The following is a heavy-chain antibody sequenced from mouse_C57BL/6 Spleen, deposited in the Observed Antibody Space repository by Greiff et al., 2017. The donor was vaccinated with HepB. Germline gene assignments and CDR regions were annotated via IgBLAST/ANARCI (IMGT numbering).Heavy chain of an antibody. V-gene: IGHV1-72*01. Sequence: VQLQQSGAELVKPGASVKLSCKASGYTFTSYWMHWVKQRPGRGLEWIGRIDPNSGGTKYNEKFKSKATLTVDKPSSTAYMQLSSLTSEDSAVYYCAVYYGSSYGYFDVWGTGTTVTVSS. CDR3: AVYYGSSYGYFDV. J-gene: IGHJ1*03. D-gene: IGHD1-1*01. CDR2: IDPNSGGT. CDR1: GYTFTSYW.